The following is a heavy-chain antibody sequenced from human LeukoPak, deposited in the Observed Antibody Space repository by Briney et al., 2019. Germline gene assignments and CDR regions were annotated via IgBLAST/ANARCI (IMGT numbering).Heavy chain of an antibody. CDR3: ARGQGGNYYLNYFDY. CDR2: FYYSGST. V-gene: IGHV4-59*01. D-gene: IGHD1-26*01. J-gene: IGHJ4*02. Sequence: SATLSLTCTVTGGSFSTYYWSWIRQPPGKGLEWIGHFYYSGSTNYNTSLKSRVTISVDTSRNQFSLKLTSVTAADTAVYYCARGQGGNYYLNYFDYWGQGALVTVSS. CDR1: GGSFSTYY.